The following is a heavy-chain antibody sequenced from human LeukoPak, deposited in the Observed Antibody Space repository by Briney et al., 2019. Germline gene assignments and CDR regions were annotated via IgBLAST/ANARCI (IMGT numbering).Heavy chain of an antibody. V-gene: IGHV1-3*01. CDR2: INAGNGNT. Sequence: GASVKVSCKASGYTFTSYAMHWVRQAPGQRLEWMGWINAGNGNTKYSQKFQGRVTITRDTSASTAYMELSSLRSEDTAVYYCARVPPPLGYFDYWGQGTLVTVSS. J-gene: IGHJ4*02. CDR3: ARVPPPLGYFDY. CDR1: GYTFTSYA.